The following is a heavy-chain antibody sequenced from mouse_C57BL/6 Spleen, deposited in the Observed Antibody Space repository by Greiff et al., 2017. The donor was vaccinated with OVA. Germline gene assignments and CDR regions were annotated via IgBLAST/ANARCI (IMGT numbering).Heavy chain of an antibody. V-gene: IGHV14-4*01. D-gene: IGHD1-1*01. J-gene: IGHJ2*01. Sequence: VQLQQSGAELVRPGASVKLSCTASGFNIKDDYMHWVKQRPEQGLEWIGWIDPENGDTEYASKFQGKATITADTSSNTAYLQLSSLISEDTAVYYCTTRYGSRNYWGQGTTLTVSS. CDR2: IDPENGDT. CDR3: TTRYGSRNY. CDR1: GFNIKDDY.